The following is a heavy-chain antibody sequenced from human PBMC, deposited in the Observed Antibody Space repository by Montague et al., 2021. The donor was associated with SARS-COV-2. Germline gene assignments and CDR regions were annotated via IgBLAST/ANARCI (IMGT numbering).Heavy chain of an antibody. CDR3: AGRGVRYSSSWYSYWFDP. CDR2: IYYSGST. V-gene: IGHV4-39*01. Sequence: SETLSLTCTVSGGSISSSSYYWGWIRQPPGKGLEWIGSIYYSGSTYYNPSLKSRVTISVDTSKNQFSLKLSSVTAADTAVYYCAGRGVRYSSSWYSYWFDPGGQETLVTVS. J-gene: IGHJ5*02. D-gene: IGHD6-13*01. CDR1: GGSISSSSYY.